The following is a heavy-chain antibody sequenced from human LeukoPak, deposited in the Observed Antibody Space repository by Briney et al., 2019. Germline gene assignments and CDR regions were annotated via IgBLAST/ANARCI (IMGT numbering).Heavy chain of an antibody. CDR1: GGSISSSSYY. D-gene: IGHD2-15*01. J-gene: IGHJ6*03. Sequence: SETLSLTCTVSGGSISSSSYYWGWIRQPPGKGLEWIGSIYYSGSTYYNPSLKSRVTISVDTSKNQLSLKLSSVTAADTAVYYCASRATRGYYYYYYMDVWGKGTTVTVSS. CDR2: IYYSGST. CDR3: ASRATRGYYYYYYMDV. V-gene: IGHV4-39*01.